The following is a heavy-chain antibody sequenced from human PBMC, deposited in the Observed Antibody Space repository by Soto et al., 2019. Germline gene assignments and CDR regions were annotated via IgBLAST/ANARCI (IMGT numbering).Heavy chain of an antibody. CDR1: GFTFSSDW. D-gene: IGHD5-18*01. CDR2: ISGSGGST. Sequence: GGSLRLSCAASGFTFSSDWMHWVRQAPGKGLEWVSAISGSGGSTYYADSVKGRFTISRDNSKNTLYLQMNSLRAEDTAVYYCAKDGYSYGSYFDYWGQGTLVTVSS. J-gene: IGHJ4*02. CDR3: AKDGYSYGSYFDY. V-gene: IGHV3-23*01.